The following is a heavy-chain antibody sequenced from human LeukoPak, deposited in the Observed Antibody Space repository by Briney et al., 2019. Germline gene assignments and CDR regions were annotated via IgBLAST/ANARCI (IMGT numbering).Heavy chain of an antibody. V-gene: IGHV3-48*03. CDR1: GCTFSSYE. CDR3: ARVSVLLWFGELRALGALDI. Sequence: PGGSLRLSCAASGCTFSSYEMNWVRQAPGKGLEWVSYISSSGSTIYYADSVKGRFTISRDNAKNSLYLQMNSLRAEDTAVYYCARVSVLLWFGELRALGALDIWGQGTMVTVSS. CDR2: ISSSGSTI. D-gene: IGHD3-10*01. J-gene: IGHJ3*02.